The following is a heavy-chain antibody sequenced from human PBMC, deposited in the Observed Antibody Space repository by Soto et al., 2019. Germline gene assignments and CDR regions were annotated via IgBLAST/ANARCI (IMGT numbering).Heavy chain of an antibody. CDR2: IIPIFGTA. V-gene: IGHV1-69*13. Sequence: ASVKVSCKASGGTFSSYAISWVRQAPGQGLEWMGGIIPIFGTANYAQKFQGRVTITADESTSTAYMELSSLRSEDTAVYYCARDPLGSYSYNWFXPWGQGTLVTVSS. D-gene: IGHD1-26*01. CDR3: ARDPLGSYSYNWFXP. CDR1: GGTFSSYA. J-gene: IGHJ5*02.